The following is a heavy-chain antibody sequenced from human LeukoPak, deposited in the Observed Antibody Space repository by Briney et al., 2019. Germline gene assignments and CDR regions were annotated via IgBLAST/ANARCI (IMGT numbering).Heavy chain of an antibody. D-gene: IGHD5-12*01. CDR1: GFTFSSYS. CDR3: ARDLKSSSDIAPYYYYYGMDV. J-gene: IGHJ6*02. Sequence: PGGSLRLSCAASGFTFSSYSMNWVRQAPGKGLEWVSSISSSSSYIYYADSVKGRFTISRDNAKNSLYLQMNSLRAEDTAVYYCARDLKSSSDIAPYYYYYGMDVWGQGTTVTVSS. V-gene: IGHV3-21*01. CDR2: ISSSSSYI.